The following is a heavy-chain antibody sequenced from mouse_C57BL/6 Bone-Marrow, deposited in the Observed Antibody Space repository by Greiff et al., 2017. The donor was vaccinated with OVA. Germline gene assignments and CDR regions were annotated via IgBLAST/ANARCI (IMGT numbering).Heavy chain of an antibody. V-gene: IGHV1-50*01. J-gene: IGHJ3*01. Sequence: QVQLQQPGAELVKPGASVKLSCKASGYTFTSYWMQWVKQRPGQGLEWIGEIDPSDSYTNYNQKFKGKATLTVDTSSSTAYMQLSSLTSEDSAVYFCARSDYYYGSSSGYWGQGTLVTVSA. CDR1: GYTFTSYW. D-gene: IGHD1-1*01. CDR3: ARSDYYYGSSSGY. CDR2: IDPSDSYT.